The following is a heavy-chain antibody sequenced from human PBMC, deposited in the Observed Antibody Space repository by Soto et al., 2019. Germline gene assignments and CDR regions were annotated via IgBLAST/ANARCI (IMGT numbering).Heavy chain of an antibody. J-gene: IGHJ4*02. V-gene: IGHV3-23*01. CDR1: GFTFSSHG. CDR2: INGGGGLT. D-gene: IGHD5-12*01. Sequence: EVQLLESGGTVVQPGGSLRLSCAASGFTFSSHGMTWVRQAPGKGLEWVSAINGGGGLTYYGNSVKGRFTISRDNSNTTLSLTMANLRADDTAVYYCGKGSANVEMAIDSWGQGVLVAVSS. CDR3: GKGSANVEMAIDS.